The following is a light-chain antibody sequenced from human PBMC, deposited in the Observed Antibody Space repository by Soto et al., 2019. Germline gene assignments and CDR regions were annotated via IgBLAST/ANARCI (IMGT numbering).Light chain of an antibody. J-gene: IGKJ1*01. Sequence: IQLTQSPSTLSASVGERVPFTCRASQGFIIWLAWYQQKPGKAPKLLIYKASTLEVGVPSRFSGSGSGTEFTLTISTLQPSDFATYYCQQYNSYPWTFGQGTKV. CDR3: QQYNSYPWT. V-gene: IGKV1-5*03. CDR1: QGFIIW. CDR2: KAS.